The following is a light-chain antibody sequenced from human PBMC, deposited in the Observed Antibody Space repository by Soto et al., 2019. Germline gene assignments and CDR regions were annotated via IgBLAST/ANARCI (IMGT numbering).Light chain of an antibody. CDR1: QSVSSN. V-gene: IGKV3-15*01. CDR2: ATS. J-gene: IGKJ4*01. CDR3: QHYNNWPLT. Sequence: EIVMTQSPSTLSVSPGERASLSCRASQSVSSNLAWYQQKPGQTPRILIYATSTRATGIPARFSGSGSGTAFTLTISSLQSEDFAVYYCQHYNNWPLTFGVGTKVEIK.